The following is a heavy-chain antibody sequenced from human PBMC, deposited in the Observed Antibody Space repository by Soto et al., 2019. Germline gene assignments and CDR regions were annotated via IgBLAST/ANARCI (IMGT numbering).Heavy chain of an antibody. CDR1: GFTFNRYT. CDR2: ISGSGGST. CDR3: AKDLLMYYDFWSGYNDAFDI. J-gene: IGHJ3*02. Sequence: LRLSCAASGFTFNRYTLHWVRQAPGKGLEWVSAISGSGGSTYYADSVKGRFTISRDNSKNTLYLQMNSLRAEDTVVYYCAKDLLMYYDFWSGYNDAFDIWGQGTMVTVSS. V-gene: IGHV3-23*01. D-gene: IGHD3-3*01.